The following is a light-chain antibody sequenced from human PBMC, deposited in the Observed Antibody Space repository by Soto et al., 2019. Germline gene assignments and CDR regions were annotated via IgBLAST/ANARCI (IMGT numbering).Light chain of an antibody. CDR3: QKHNAAPLT. Sequence: DIQMTQSPSSLSASVGDRVTITCRASQGIRNDLGWYQRKPGKVPKLLIYTSSTLQSGVPSRFSGSGSGTDFTLTISNLQPEDVATYYCQKHNAAPLTFGGGTKVDIK. V-gene: IGKV1-27*01. CDR2: TSS. J-gene: IGKJ4*01. CDR1: QGIRND.